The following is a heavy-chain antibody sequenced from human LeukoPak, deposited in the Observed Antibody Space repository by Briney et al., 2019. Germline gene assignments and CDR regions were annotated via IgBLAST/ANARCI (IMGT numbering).Heavy chain of an antibody. CDR2: ISSSSSYI. Sequence: PGGSLRLSCAASGFTFSSYSMNWVRQAPGKGLEWVSSISSSSSYIYYADSVKGRFTISRDNAKNSLYLQMNSLRAEDTAVYYCAREATYYYGSGSYSRRYYFDYWGQGTLVTVSS. CDR3: AREATYYYGSGSYSRRYYFDY. J-gene: IGHJ4*02. V-gene: IGHV3-21*01. D-gene: IGHD3-10*01. CDR1: GFTFSSYS.